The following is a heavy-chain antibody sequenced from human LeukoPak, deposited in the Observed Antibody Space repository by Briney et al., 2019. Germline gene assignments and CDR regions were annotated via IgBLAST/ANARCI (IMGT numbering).Heavy chain of an antibody. D-gene: IGHD5-12*01. CDR1: GLTFSSNA. CDR3: ARDLGLGGYDSPGS. V-gene: IGHV3-23*01. J-gene: IGHJ5*02. Sequence: PGGSLRLSCTASGLTFSSNAMNWVRQAPGKGLEWVSGISGGGTTTNYADSVKGRSTISRDNSKNTLHLQMNSLRAEDTAVYYCARDLGLGGYDSPGSWGQGTLVTVSS. CDR2: ISGGGTTT.